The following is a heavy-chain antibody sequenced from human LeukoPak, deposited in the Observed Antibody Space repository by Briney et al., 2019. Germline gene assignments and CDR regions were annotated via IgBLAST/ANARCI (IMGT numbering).Heavy chain of an antibody. V-gene: IGHV3-23*01. Sequence: PGGSLRLSCAASGFTFSSYAMNWVRQAPGKGLEWVSVISGSGGSLYYSDSVRGRFTISRDNSKNSLYLQLNGLRAEDTAMYYCARVPDIVAFEYWGQGTLVTVPS. CDR2: ISGSGGSL. CDR3: ARVPDIVAFEY. J-gene: IGHJ4*02. D-gene: IGHD5-12*01. CDR1: GFTFSSYA.